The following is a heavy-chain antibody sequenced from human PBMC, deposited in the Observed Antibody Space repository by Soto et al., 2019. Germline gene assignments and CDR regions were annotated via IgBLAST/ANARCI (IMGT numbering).Heavy chain of an antibody. D-gene: IGHD3-16*02. CDR2: IIPVFGTA. V-gene: IGHV1-69*13. CDR1: GGTFSSYA. CDR3: ARDAVGDYVWGSYCLNWFDP. J-gene: IGHJ5*02. Sequence: SVKVSCKASGGTFSSYAISWVRQAPGQGLEWMGGIIPVFGTANYAQKFQGRVTITADESTSTAYMELSSLRSEDTAVYYCARDAVGDYVWGSYCLNWFDPWGQGTLVTVSS.